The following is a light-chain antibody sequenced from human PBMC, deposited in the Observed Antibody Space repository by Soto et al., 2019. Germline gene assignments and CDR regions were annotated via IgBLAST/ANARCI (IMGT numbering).Light chain of an antibody. CDR3: SSYTISSRYV. Sequence: QSVLTQPASVSGSPGQSITIPCTGTSSDVGGYKYVSWYQQYPGKAPKLMIYEVSYRPSGVSNRFSGSKSGNTASLTISGLQAEDEADYYCSSYTISSRYVFGTGTKVTVL. CDR1: SSDVGGYKY. J-gene: IGLJ1*01. CDR2: EVS. V-gene: IGLV2-14*01.